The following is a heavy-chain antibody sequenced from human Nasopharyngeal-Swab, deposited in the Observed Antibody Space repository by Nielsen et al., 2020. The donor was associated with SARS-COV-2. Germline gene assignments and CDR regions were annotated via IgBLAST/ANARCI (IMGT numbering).Heavy chain of an antibody. CDR1: GFTFSSYA. CDR2: ISSNGGST. D-gene: IGHD4-11*01. Sequence: GESLKISCAASGFTFSSYAMHWVRQAPGKGLEYVSAISSNGGSTYYANSVKGRFTISSDNSKSTLYLQMGSLKAEDMAVYYCARTRRATVTTGAFDIWGQGTMVTVSS. J-gene: IGHJ3*02. CDR3: ARTRRATVTTGAFDI. V-gene: IGHV3-64*01.